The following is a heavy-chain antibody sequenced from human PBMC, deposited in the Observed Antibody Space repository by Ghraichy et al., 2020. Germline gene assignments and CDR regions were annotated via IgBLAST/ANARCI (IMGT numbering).Heavy chain of an antibody. CDR1: GYTFTSYG. CDR3: ASGSIVGVTYYYYGMDV. V-gene: IGHV1-18*04. J-gene: IGHJ6*02. D-gene: IGHD1-26*01. Sequence: ASVKVSCKASGYTFTSYGISWVRQAPGQGLEWMGWISAYNGNTNYAQKLQGRVTMTTDTSTSTAYMELRSLRSDDTAVYYCASGSIVGVTYYYYGMDVWGQGTTVTVSS. CDR2: ISAYNGNT.